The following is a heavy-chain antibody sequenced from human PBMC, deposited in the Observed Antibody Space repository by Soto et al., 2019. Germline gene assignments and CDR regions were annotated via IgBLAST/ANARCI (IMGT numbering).Heavy chain of an antibody. CDR1: GFTFSTYA. J-gene: IGHJ4*02. Sequence: EVQLLESGGGLVQPGGSLRLSCAASGFTFSTYAMGWVRQAPGKGLEWVTVTDYSASTTYYADSVKGRFTISRDNSRSTLYLQMNCLRPEDTAVYYCAIDATRTSGWDYFDFWGQGALVTVSS. V-gene: IGHV3-23*01. CDR2: TDYSASTT. D-gene: IGHD6-19*01. CDR3: AIDATRTSGWDYFDF.